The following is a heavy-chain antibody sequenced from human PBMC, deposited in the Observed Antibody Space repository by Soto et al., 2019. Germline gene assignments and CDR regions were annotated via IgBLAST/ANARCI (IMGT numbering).Heavy chain of an antibody. J-gene: IGHJ4*02. D-gene: IGHD6-6*01. CDR1: GGSISSGDYY. CDR2: IYYSGST. V-gene: IGHV4-30-4*01. CDR3: HRAYSISSSIDY. Sequence: QVQLQESGPGLVKPSQTLSLTCTVSGGSISSGDYYWSWIRPPPGKALEWIGYIYYSGSTHYNPPLEVRVTLSVHTSKNQFSLKLRSVTAADRAVYYCHRAYSISSSIDYWGQGTLVTVS.